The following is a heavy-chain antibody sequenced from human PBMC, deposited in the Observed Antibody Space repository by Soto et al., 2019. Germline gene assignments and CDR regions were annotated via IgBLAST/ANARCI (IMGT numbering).Heavy chain of an antibody. CDR3: ARGGLAARKGRWFDP. CDR1: GDSSSSYY. CDR2: IHYSGST. V-gene: IGHV4-59*01. Sequence: SEALSLTCTVSGDSSSSYYWGWIRQPPGKGLEWIGYIHYSGSTNYNPSLKSRVTISVDTPKNQFSLKVNSMTAADTAVYYCARGGLAARKGRWFDPWGQGTLVPVSP. D-gene: IGHD6-6*01. J-gene: IGHJ5*02.